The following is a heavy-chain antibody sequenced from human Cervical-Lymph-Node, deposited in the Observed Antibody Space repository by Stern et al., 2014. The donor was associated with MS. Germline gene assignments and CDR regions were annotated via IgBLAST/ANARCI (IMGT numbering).Heavy chain of an antibody. V-gene: IGHV1-2*02. Sequence: VQLVESGTEVKKPGASVKVSCNVSGYKFPAYYMQWVRQAPGKGLEWMGWINLDSGDTKYGQKFQARVTMTRDTSISTAYMELTGLTSDDTAVYYCARASRGVPDVWGQGTTVTVSS. CDR1: GYKFPAYY. CDR3: ARASRGVPDV. D-gene: IGHD3-10*01. J-gene: IGHJ6*02. CDR2: INLDSGDT.